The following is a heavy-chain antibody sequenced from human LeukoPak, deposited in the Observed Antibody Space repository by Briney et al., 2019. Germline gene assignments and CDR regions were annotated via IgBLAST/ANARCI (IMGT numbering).Heavy chain of an antibody. D-gene: IGHD3-10*01. Sequence: GASVKVSCKASGYTFTGYYMHWVRQAPGQGLEWMGWINPNSGGTNYAQKFQGRVTMTRDTSISTAYMELSRLRSDDTAVYYCARDDGSGSYVFDPWGQGTLVTVSS. CDR3: ARDDGSGSYVFDP. J-gene: IGHJ5*02. CDR1: GYTFTGYY. V-gene: IGHV1-2*02. CDR2: INPNSGGT.